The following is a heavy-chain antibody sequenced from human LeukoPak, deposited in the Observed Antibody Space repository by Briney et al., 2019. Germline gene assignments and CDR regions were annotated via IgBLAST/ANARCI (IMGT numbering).Heavy chain of an antibody. D-gene: IGHD3-22*01. J-gene: IGHJ4*02. CDR2: IKEDGTEK. CDR3: AREVVLSTSAWFEY. V-gene: IGHV3-7*01. Sequence: GGSLRLSCAVSGFTLSSYWMSWVRQAPGKGLEWVANIKEDGTEKYYQDSVKGRFTISRDNAKNSLYLQMNSLRAEDTAVYYCAREVVLSTSAWFEYWGQGTLVTVSS. CDR1: GFTLSSYW.